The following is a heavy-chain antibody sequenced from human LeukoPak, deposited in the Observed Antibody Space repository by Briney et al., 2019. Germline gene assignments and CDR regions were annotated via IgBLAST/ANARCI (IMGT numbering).Heavy chain of an antibody. CDR2: ISGSGGST. V-gene: IGHV3-23*01. CDR3: ARTYYDILTGYNPYFDY. J-gene: IGHJ4*02. D-gene: IGHD3-9*01. CDR1: GFTFSSYG. Sequence: PGGSLRLSCAASGFTFSSYGMSWVRQAPGKGLEGVSAISGSGGSTYYADSVKGRFTISIDNAKNSLYLQMNSLRAEDTAVHYCARTYYDILTGYNPYFDYWGQGTLVTVSS.